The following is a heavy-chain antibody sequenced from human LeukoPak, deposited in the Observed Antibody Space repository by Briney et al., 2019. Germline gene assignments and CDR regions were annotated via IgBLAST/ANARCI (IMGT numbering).Heavy chain of an antibody. D-gene: IGHD5-24*01. CDR3: AKGDGYNDYYFDY. V-gene: IGHV3-23*01. J-gene: IGHJ4*02. CDR1: GFTFSSYA. Sequence: GGSLRLSCAASGFTFSSYAMSWVRQAPGKGLEWVSAISGSGGSTYYAASVKGRFTISRDNSKNTLYLQMNSLRAEDTAVYYCAKGDGYNDYYFDYWGQGTLVTVSS. CDR2: ISGSGGST.